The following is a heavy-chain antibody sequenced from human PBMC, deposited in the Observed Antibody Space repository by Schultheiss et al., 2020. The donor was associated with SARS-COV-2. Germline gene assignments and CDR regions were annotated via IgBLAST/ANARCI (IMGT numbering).Heavy chain of an antibody. Sequence: GESLKISCAASGFTFSSYSMNWVRQAPGKGLEWVSAISGSGGSTYYADSVKGRFTISRDNSKNTLYLQMNSLRAEDTAVYYCERTMAPNVYWGQGTLVAVSS. CDR2: ISGSGGST. D-gene: IGHD3-10*01. J-gene: IGHJ4*02. CDR3: ERTMAPNVY. V-gene: IGHV3-23*01. CDR1: GFTFSSYS.